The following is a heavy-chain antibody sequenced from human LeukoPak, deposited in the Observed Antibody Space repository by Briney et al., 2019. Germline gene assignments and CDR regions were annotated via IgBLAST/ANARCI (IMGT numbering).Heavy chain of an antibody. CDR3: ASLGYCSGGSCCAFDI. Sequence: GESLKISCKGSGYSFTSYWIGWVRQMPGKGLEWMGIIYPGDSDTRYSPSFQGQVTISADKSISTAYLQWSSLKASDTAMYYCASLGYCSGGSCCAFDIWGQGTMVTVSS. CDR1: GYSFTSYW. J-gene: IGHJ3*02. D-gene: IGHD2-15*01. V-gene: IGHV5-51*01. CDR2: IYPGDSDT.